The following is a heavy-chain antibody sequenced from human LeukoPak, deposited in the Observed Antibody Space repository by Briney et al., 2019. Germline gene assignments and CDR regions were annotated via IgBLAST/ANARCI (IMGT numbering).Heavy chain of an antibody. D-gene: IGHD2-21*01. Sequence: GGSLRLSCEASGFTFTIYTIHWVRQAPGKGLEYVSAVVGNGGTTYYANSVKGRFTISRDNSKNTVYLQMGSLRAEDTAMYYCARERAYYYFDYWGQGALVTVSS. J-gene: IGHJ4*02. V-gene: IGHV3-64*01. CDR2: VVGNGGTT. CDR1: GFTFTIYT. CDR3: ARERAYYYFDY.